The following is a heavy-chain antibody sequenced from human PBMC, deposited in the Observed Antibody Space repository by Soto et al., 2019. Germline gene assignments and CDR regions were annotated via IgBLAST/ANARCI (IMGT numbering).Heavy chain of an antibody. J-gene: IGHJ4*02. CDR3: ARGSGVVYD. V-gene: IGHV4-59*01. Sequence: PSETLSLTCIVSGGSISSSYWSWIRQPPGKGLEWIGYIWHSGSTNSNPSLKSRVTISVDTSKNQFSLRLSSVTAADTAVYYCARGSGVVYDWGQGTLVTVSS. CDR1: GGSISSSY. CDR2: IWHSGST. D-gene: IGHD2-15*01.